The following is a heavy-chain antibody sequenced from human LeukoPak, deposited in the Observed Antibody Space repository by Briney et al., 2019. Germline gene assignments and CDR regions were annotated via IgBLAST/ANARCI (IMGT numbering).Heavy chain of an antibody. CDR2: ISSSSSYI. CDR1: GFTFSSYS. CDR3: ARDLPLLYCSSTSCYWGGDAFDI. J-gene: IGHJ3*02. D-gene: IGHD2-2*01. Sequence: GGSLRLSCAASGFTFSSYSMNWVRQAPGKGLEWVSSISSSSSYIYYADSVKGRFTISRDNAKNSLYLQMNSLRAEDTAVYYCARDLPLLYCSSTSCYWGGDAFDIWGQGTMVTVSS. V-gene: IGHV3-21*01.